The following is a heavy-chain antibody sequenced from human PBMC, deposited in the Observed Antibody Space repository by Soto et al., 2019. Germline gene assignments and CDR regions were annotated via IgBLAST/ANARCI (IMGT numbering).Heavy chain of an antibody. V-gene: IGHV3-74*01. J-gene: IGHJ5*02. D-gene: IGHD3-10*01. Sequence: SLRLSCAASGFTFSSYWIHWVRQAPGKGLVWVSRINSDGSSLSYADSVKGRFTISRDNAKNTLYLQMNSLRVEDTAVYYCSRANYGSGRTNWFDPWGQGTLVTVSS. CDR3: SRANYGSGRTNWFDP. CDR1: GFTFSSYW. CDR2: INSDGSSL.